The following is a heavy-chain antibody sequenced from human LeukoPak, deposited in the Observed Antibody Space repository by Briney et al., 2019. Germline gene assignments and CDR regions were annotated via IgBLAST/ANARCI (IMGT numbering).Heavy chain of an antibody. CDR3: AREPRSYCSSTSCYAGYFDY. J-gene: IGHJ4*02. CDR2: INPSGGST. CDR1: GYTFTNYY. Sequence: GASVKVSCKSSGYTFTNYYVHWVRQAPGQGLEWMGIINPSGGSTSYAQKFQGRVTMTRDTSTSTVYMELSSLRSEDTAVYYCAREPRSYCSSTSCYAGYFDYWGQGTLVTVSS. V-gene: IGHV1-46*01. D-gene: IGHD2-2*01.